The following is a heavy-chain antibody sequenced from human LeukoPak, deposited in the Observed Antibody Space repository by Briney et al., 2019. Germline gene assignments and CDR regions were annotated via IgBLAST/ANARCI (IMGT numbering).Heavy chain of an antibody. V-gene: IGHV5-51*01. CDR2: IYPGDSDT. Sequence: GESLKISCKGSGYTFASYWIGWVRQMPGKGLEWMGIIYPGDSDTRYSPSLQGQVTISVDKSITTAYLQWSSLKASDSAMYYCAREGSTGGYYDYWGQGTLVTVSS. D-gene: IGHD2-8*02. CDR1: GYTFASYW. CDR3: AREGSTGGYYDY. J-gene: IGHJ4*02.